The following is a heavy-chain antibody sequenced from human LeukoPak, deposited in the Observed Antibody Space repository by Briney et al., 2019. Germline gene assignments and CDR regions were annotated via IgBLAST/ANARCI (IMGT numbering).Heavy chain of an antibody. Sequence: SETLSLTCTVSGGSISSYYWSWIRQPPGKGVEWIGYMYYSGNTNYNPSLKSRLTTSLDTSKNQFSLKLSSVTAADTAVYYCARGKYYFDYWGQGTLVTVSS. CDR2: MYYSGNT. CDR1: GGSISSYY. J-gene: IGHJ4*02. CDR3: ARGKYYFDY. V-gene: IGHV4-59*01.